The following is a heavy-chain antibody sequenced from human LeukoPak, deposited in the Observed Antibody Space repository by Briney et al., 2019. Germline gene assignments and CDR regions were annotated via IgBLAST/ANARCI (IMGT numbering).Heavy chain of an antibody. CDR2: IYYSGST. J-gene: IGHJ4*02. V-gene: IGHV4-39*07. CDR1: GGSISSSSYY. Sequence: SETLSLTCTVSGGSISSSSYYWGWIRQPPGKGLEWIGSIYYSGSTYYNPSLKSRVTISVDTSKNQFSLKLSSVTAADTAVYYCARAYEDDWLLYSHYFGYWGQGTLVTVSS. D-gene: IGHD3-9*01. CDR3: ARAYEDDWLLYSHYFGY.